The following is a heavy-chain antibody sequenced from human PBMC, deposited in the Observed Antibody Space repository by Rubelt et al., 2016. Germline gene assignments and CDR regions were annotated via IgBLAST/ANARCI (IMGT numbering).Heavy chain of an antibody. J-gene: IGHJ6*02. CDR1: GFTFSSYG. CDR2: IWYDGSNK. CDR3: ARDWIVATMGEGMDV. D-gene: IGHD5-12*01. Sequence: QVQLVESGGGVVQPGRSLRLSCAASGFTFSSYGMHWVRQAPGKGLEWVAVIWYDGSNKYYAESGEGRFTIYRDNSKNTLYLQMNSLRAEDTAVYYCARDWIVATMGEGMDVWGQGTTVTVSS. V-gene: IGHV3-33*01.